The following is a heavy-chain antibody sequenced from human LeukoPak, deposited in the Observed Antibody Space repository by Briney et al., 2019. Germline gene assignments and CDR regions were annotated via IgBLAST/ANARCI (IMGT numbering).Heavy chain of an antibody. CDR3: ARDLRGGITMVYYMDV. Sequence: PGGSLRLSCAASGFTFSSYSMNWVRQAPGKGLEWVSSISSSSSYIYYADSVKGRFTISRDNAKNSLYLQMNSLRPEDTAVYYCARDLRGGITMVYYMDVWGKGTTVTISS. D-gene: IGHD3-10*01. CDR1: GFTFSSYS. J-gene: IGHJ6*03. CDR2: ISSSSSYI. V-gene: IGHV3-21*01.